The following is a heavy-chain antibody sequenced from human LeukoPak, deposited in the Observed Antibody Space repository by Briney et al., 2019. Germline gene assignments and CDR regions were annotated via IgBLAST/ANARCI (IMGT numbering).Heavy chain of an antibody. V-gene: IGHV3-21*01. CDR1: GFTFSSYS. J-gene: IGHJ4*02. CDR3: ARGRSGPWSDFGY. CDR2: ISSSSSYI. Sequence: GGSLRLSCAASGFTFSSYSMNWVRQAPGKGLEWVSSISSSSSYIYYADSVKGRFTISRDNAKNSLYQQMNSLRAEDTAVYYCARGRSGPWSDFGYWGQGTLVTVSS. D-gene: IGHD1-26*01.